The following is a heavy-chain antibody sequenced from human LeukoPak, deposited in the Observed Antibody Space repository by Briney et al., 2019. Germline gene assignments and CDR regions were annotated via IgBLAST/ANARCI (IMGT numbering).Heavy chain of an antibody. CDR1: GFTFSSYW. CDR3: ARVLSGRGSLYSYYYYMDV. V-gene: IGHV3-53*01. D-gene: IGHD3-10*01. J-gene: IGHJ6*03. CDR2: IYSGGRT. Sequence: PGGSLRLSCAASGFTFSSYWMSWVRQAPGKGLEWVSVIYSGGRTYYVDSVKGRFTISRDISKNTLYLQMNSLRAEDTAVYYCARVLSGRGSLYSYYYYMDVWGKGTTVTISS.